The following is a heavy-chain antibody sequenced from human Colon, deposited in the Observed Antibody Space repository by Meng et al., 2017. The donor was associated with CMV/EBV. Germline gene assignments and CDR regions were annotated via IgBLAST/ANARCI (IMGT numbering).Heavy chain of an antibody. CDR1: GFTVSSNC. Sequence: GGSLRPSGAASGFTVSSNCMSWVRQAPGKGLEWVSAIYSGGSTYYADSVKGRFTISRDNSKNTPYLQMNSLGAEDTAEYYCARDLTATLDYWGQGTLVTVSS. J-gene: IGHJ4*02. CDR3: ARDLTATLDY. CDR2: IYSGGST. V-gene: IGHV3-53*05. D-gene: IGHD1-26*01.